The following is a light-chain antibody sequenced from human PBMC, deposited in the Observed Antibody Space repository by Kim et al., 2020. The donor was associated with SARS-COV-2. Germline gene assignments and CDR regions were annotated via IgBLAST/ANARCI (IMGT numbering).Light chain of an antibody. V-gene: IGKV1-27*01. Sequence: DIQMAQSPSSLSASVGDRVTITCRASQGISNSLAWYRQKPGKVPMLLIYGASTLRSGVPSRFRGSGSGTDFTLTISSLRPEDAATYDCQKYNSAPWTFGQGSKVDIK. CDR1: QGISNS. CDR3: QKYNSAPWT. CDR2: GAS. J-gene: IGKJ1*01.